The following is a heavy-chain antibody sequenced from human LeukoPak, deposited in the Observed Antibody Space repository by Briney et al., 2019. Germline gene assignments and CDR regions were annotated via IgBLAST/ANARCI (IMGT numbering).Heavy chain of an antibody. V-gene: IGHV4-39*01. CDR1: GGSINSNSHH. Sequence: TSETLSLTCSVSGGSINSNSHHWDWIRQAPGKGLEWIGNIYYSGTTSYNPSLKSRVTISVDTSKNQFSLRLSSVTAADTAVYYCARRGDILTDYAFDYWGKGTLVTVSS. D-gene: IGHD3-9*01. CDR3: ARRGDILTDYAFDY. CDR2: IYYSGTT. J-gene: IGHJ4*02.